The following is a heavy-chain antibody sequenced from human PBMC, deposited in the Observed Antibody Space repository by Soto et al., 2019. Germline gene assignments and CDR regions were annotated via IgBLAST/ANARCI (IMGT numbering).Heavy chain of an antibody. CDR3: GGRNRYRSPAGWGGGFDY. J-gene: IGHJ4*02. CDR2: IWSDGSDK. CDR1: GFTFSDSG. Sequence: QVQLVESGGGVVQPGGSLRLSCATSGFTFSDSGMHWVRQAPGKGLEWVAVIWSDGSDKSYADSVEGRVTISRDNSKNTLYLQMNSLRAEETAVYFWGGRNRYRSPAGWGGGFDYWGQGTLVTVSS. D-gene: IGHD3-16*01. V-gene: IGHV3-33*01.